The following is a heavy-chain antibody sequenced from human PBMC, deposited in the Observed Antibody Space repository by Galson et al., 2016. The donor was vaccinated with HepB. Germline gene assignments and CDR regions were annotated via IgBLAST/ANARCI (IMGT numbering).Heavy chain of an antibody. V-gene: IGHV1-18*01. Sequence: SGAEVKKPGASVKVSCKASGYAFSSYGISWVRQAPGQGLEWMGWIRTYNGDTNYAQKLQGRVTMTTDTSTSTAYMELRSLSSDDTAVYYCARDASGSGDDSEAAYANSWGQGTLVTVTS. CDR1: GYAFSSYG. CDR2: IRTYNGDT. J-gene: IGHJ4*02. D-gene: IGHD1-26*01. CDR3: ARDASGSGDDSEAAYANS.